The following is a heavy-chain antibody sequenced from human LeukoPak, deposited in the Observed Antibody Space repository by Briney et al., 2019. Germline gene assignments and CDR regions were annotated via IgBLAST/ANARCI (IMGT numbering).Heavy chain of an antibody. CDR1: GFTFNSYW. CDR3: ARLGPASSGWPESFDY. J-gene: IGHJ4*02. Sequence: GVSLRHSCAASGFTFNSYWMNRVRQAPGKGLEWVANIKRDGSEKYYVDSVKGRFTISRDNAKNSLGLQMNSLRVEDTAVYYCARLGPASSGWPESFDYWGQGTLVTVSS. V-gene: IGHV3-7*03. D-gene: IGHD6-19*01. CDR2: IKRDGSEK.